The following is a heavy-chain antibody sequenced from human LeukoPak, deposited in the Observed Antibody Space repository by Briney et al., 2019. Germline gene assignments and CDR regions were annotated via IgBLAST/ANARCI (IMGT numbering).Heavy chain of an antibody. V-gene: IGHV4-34*01. CDR1: GGSFSGYY. D-gene: IGHD4-17*01. CDR3: ARSGDYGDYIPAYYYYGMDV. CDR2: INHSGST. Sequence: SETLSLTCAVYGGSFSGYYWSWIRQPPGKGLEWIGEINHSGSTNYNPSLKSRVTISVDTSKSQFSLKLSSVTAADTAVYYCARSGDYGDYIPAYYYYGMDVWGQGTTVTVSS. J-gene: IGHJ6*02.